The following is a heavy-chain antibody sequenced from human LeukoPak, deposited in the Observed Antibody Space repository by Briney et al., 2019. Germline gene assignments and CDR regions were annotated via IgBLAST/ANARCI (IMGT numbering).Heavy chain of an antibody. J-gene: IGHJ4*02. CDR1: GGTFSSYA. Sequence: VASVKVSCKASGGTFSSYAISWVRQAPGQGLEWMGGIIPIFGTANYAQKFRGRVTITTDESTSTAYMELSSLRSEDTAVYYCARVIYGSGSYFGFDYWGQGTLVTVSS. V-gene: IGHV1-69*05. CDR2: IIPIFGTA. D-gene: IGHD3-10*01. CDR3: ARVIYGSGSYFGFDY.